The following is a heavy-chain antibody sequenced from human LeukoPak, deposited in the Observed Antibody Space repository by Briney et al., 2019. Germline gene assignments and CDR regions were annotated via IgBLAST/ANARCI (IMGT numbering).Heavy chain of an antibody. CDR2: IIPIFGTA. D-gene: IGHD4-17*01. CDR3: ARHDYGDYVRDY. J-gene: IGHJ4*02. Sequence: SVKVSCKASGGTFSSYAISWVRQAPGQGLEWMGGIIPIFGTANYAQKFQGRVTITTDESTSTAYMELSSLGSEDTAVYYCARHDYGDYVRDYWGQGTLVTVSS. CDR1: GGTFSSYA. V-gene: IGHV1-69*05.